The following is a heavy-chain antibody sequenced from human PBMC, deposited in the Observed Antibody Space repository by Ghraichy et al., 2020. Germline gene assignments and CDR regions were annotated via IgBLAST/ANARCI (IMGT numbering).Heavy chain of an antibody. CDR2: IYYSGST. CDR1: AGSISSGDYY. Sequence: SETLSLTCTVSAGSISSGDYYWSWVRQPPGKGLEWIGYIYYSGSTHYNPSLKSRVTISVDTSKNQFSLKLRSVTAADTAMYYRARNRQTYSSGWYNRQEYYFDHWGRGTLVTVSS. J-gene: IGHJ4*02. CDR3: ARNRQTYSSGWYNRQEYYFDH. D-gene: IGHD6-19*01. V-gene: IGHV4-30-4*01.